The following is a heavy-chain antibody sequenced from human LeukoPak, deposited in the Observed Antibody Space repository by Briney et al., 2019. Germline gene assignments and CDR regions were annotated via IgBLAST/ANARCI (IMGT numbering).Heavy chain of an antibody. Sequence: ASVKVSCKASGYTFTGYGISWVRQAPGQGLEWMGWISAYNGNTNYAQKLQGRVTMTTDTSTSTAYMELRSLRSDDTAVYYCARERFSGYSGNYYYYGMDVWGQGTTVTVSS. V-gene: IGHV1-18*01. CDR1: GYTFTGYG. J-gene: IGHJ6*02. D-gene: IGHD3-22*01. CDR2: ISAYNGNT. CDR3: ARERFSGYSGNYYYYGMDV.